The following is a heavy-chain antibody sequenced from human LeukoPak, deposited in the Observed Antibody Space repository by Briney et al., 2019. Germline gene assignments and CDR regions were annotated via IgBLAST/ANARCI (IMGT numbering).Heavy chain of an antibody. CDR1: GGSVSSTFYY. J-gene: IGHJ4*02. D-gene: IGHD6-19*01. CDR3: ARDFQAGWRGPSGFDY. V-gene: IGHV4-61*02. CDR2: IYTSGSA. Sequence: SETLSLTCTVSGGSVSSTFYYWSWIRQPAGKGLEWIGRIYTSGSANYNPSLKSRVTMSVDTSKNQFSLKLSSVTAADTAVYYCARDFQAGWRGPSGFDYWGQGTLVTVSS.